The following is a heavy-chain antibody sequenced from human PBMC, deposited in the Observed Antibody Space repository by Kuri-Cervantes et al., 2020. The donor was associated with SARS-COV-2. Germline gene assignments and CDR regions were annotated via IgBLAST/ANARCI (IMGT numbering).Heavy chain of an antibody. V-gene: IGHV3-30*03. J-gene: IGHJ4*02. D-gene: IGHD3-16*01. CDR3: ARDDINWGIDY. Sequence: GESLKISCAVSGITFSNSVMHWVRQAPGKGLEWVALITYDGSNKFYADSVKGRFTISRDNLKNTLYLQMNSLRPEDTAIYYCARDDINWGIDYWGQGTLVTVSS. CDR1: GITFSNSV. CDR2: ITYDGSNK.